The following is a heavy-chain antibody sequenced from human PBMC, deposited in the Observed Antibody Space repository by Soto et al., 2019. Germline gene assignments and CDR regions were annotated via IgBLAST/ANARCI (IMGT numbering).Heavy chain of an antibody. Sequence: QVQLQESGPGLVKPSETLSLTCTVSGGSISSYYWSWIRQPPGKGLEWIGYIYYSGSTNYNPSLKSRVTISVDTSKNQFSLKLSSVTAADTAVYYCARDSRPYYYGMDVWGQGTTVTVSS. CDR3: ARDSRPYYYGMDV. CDR2: IYYSGST. V-gene: IGHV4-59*01. J-gene: IGHJ6*02. CDR1: GGSISSYY.